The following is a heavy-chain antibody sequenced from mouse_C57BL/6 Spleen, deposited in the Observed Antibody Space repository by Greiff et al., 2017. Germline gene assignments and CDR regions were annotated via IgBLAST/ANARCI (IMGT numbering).Heavy chain of an antibody. CDR3: AKHDSTILAY. Sequence: VQLQQSGAELVKPGASVKLSCKASGYTFTEYTIHWVKQRSGQGLEWIGWFYPGSCSIQYNEKFKDKVTLTTNKSYITVYMDLSRLTSEDSAVYCGAKHDSTILAYWGQGTLVTVSA. CDR2: FYPGSCSI. D-gene: IGHD1-1*02. CDR1: GYTFTEYT. J-gene: IGHJ3*01. V-gene: IGHV1-62-2*01.